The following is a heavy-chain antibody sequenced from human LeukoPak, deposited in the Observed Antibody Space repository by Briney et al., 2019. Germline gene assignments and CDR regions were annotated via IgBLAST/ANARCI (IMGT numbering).Heavy chain of an antibody. J-gene: IGHJ4*02. D-gene: IGHD4-17*01. CDR1: GFTISRYW. CDR3: ARGPNYGDRVDYFDS. CDR2: IKQGGSAK. V-gene: IGHV3-7*01. Sequence: GGSLRLSCEASGFTISRYWMTWLRQVPGKGLEFVASIKQGGSAKYYADSVKGRFTVSRDNAKNSLNLQMNSLSAGDTAVYYSARGPNYGDRVDYFDSCGQGTKVTVSA.